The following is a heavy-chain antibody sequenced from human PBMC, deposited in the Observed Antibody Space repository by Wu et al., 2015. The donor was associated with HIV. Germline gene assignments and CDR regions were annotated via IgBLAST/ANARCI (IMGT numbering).Heavy chain of an antibody. CDR1: GYTFTSYG. D-gene: IGHD1-26*01. CDR2: ISTYNGKT. Sequence: QVQLVQSGAEMKKPGASVKVSCKASGYTFTSYGISWVRQAPGQGLEWMGWISTYNGKTNYAQKLQGRVTMTTDTSTSTVYMELRSLRSDDTAVYYCARELGGELLPVSDPWGQGTLVTVSS. V-gene: IGHV1-18*01. CDR3: ARELGGELLPVSDP. J-gene: IGHJ5*02.